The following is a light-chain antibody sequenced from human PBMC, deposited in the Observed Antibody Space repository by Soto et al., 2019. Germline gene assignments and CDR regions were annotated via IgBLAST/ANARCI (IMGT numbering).Light chain of an antibody. J-gene: IGLJ1*01. V-gene: IGLV2-14*01. CDR2: EVN. CDR3: NSMTISSTSRYV. Sequence: QSALTQPAAVSGSPGESITISCTGTTSDIGTYNYVSWFQQYSGKAPKLLIYEVNNRPSGVSNRFSGSKSGNSASLTISGLQAEDEADYYCNSMTISSTSRYVFGTGTKVT. CDR1: TSDIGTYNY.